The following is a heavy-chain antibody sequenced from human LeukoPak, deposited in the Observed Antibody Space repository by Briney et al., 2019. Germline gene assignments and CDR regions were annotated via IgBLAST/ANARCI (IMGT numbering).Heavy chain of an antibody. CDR3: ARDLVHGGNSGLDS. CDR1: AYSISSSYF. CDR2: IHHSGST. J-gene: IGHJ4*02. Sequence: SETLSLTCTVSAYSISSSYFWGWVRQPPGKGLEWIGSIHHSGSTYYSPSLKRRVTSSVDTSKNQFSQKVNSVTAADTAVYYCARDLVHGGNSGLDSWGKGTLVPVSS. D-gene: IGHD4-23*01. V-gene: IGHV4-38-2*02.